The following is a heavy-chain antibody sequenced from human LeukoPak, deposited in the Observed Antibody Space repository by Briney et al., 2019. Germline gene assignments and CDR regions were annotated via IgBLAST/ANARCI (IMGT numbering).Heavy chain of an antibody. J-gene: IGHJ4*02. V-gene: IGHV4-34*01. CDR3: ARRKGTSGWSWGSPYYFDY. D-gene: IGHD6-19*01. Sequence: SETLSLTCAVYGGSFSGYYWSWIRQPPGKGLEWIGEINHSGSTNYNPSLKSRVTISVDTSKNQFSLKLSSVTAADTAVYYCARRKGTSGWSWGSPYYFDYWGQGTQVTVSS. CDR1: GGSFSGYY. CDR2: INHSGST.